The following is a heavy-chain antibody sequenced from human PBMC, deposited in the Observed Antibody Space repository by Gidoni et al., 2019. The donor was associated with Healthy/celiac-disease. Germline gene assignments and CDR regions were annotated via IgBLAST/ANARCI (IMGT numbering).Heavy chain of an antibody. CDR1: GCTFADYA. CDR2: ISWNSGSI. V-gene: IGHV3-9*01. J-gene: IGHJ4*02. CDR3: AKDRSYYGDYLFDY. D-gene: IGHD4-17*01. Sequence: EVQLVESGGGLVQPGRSLRLSCAASGCTFADYAMHWLRQAPGKGLEWVSGISWNSGSIGYADSVKGRFTISRDNAKNSLYLQMNSLRAEDTALYYCAKDRSYYGDYLFDYWGQGTLVTVSS.